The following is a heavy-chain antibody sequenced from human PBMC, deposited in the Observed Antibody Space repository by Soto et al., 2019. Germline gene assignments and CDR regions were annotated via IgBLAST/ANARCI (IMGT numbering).Heavy chain of an antibody. CDR1: GFTVRSTY. CDR3: ARSRYTGTYSCWFLDY. V-gene: IGHV3-53*01. J-gene: IGHJ4*02. Sequence: GGSLRLSCAASGFTVRSTYLTWVRQAPGKGLEWVAILYTLTDTVYADSVKGRFTISRDSSKNTFYLQMNSLRAEDTAMYFCARSRYTGTYSCWFLDYWGQGSLVTVSS. D-gene: IGHD2-15*01. CDR2: LYTLTDT.